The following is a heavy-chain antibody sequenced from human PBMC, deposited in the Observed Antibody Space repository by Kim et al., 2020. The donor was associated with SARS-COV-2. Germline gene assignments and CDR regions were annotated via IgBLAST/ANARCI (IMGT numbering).Heavy chain of an antibody. CDR1: GFTFSSYA. CDR2: ISYDGSNK. CDR3: ARAGDSSGYLDP. J-gene: IGHJ5*02. V-gene: IGHV3-30*04. D-gene: IGHD3-22*01. Sequence: GGSLRLSCAASGFTFSSYAMHWVRQAPGKGLEWVAVISYDGSNKYYADSVKGRFTISRDNSKNTLYLQMNSLRAEDTAVYYCARAGDSSGYLDPWGQGTL.